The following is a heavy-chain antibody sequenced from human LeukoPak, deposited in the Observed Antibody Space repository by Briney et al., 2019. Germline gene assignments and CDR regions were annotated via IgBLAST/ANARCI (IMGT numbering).Heavy chain of an antibody. J-gene: IGHJ4*02. CDR2: INGGGGNT. CDR1: GFTFNSYV. D-gene: IGHD3-22*01. CDR3: AKRVVVITFRFDD. Sequence: GGSLRLSCAASGFTFNSYVMSWVRQAPGKGLKWVSAINGGGGNTYYADSVKGRFTISRDNSKNMVYLQMNSLRADDTAIYYCAKRVVVITFRFDDWGQGALVTVSS. V-gene: IGHV3-23*01.